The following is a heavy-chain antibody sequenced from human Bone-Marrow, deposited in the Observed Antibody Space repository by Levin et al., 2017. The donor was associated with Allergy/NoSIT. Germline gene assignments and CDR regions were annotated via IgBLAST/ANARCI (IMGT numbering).Heavy chain of an antibody. CDR1: GDSMSRGFHY. CDR3: ARGGVTTAGDWFDP. V-gene: IGHV4-30-4*01. CDR2: IDFSGST. D-gene: IGHD4-17*01. J-gene: IGHJ5*02. Sequence: LRLSCSVSGDSMSRGFHYWSWIRQPPGKGLEWIGYIDFSGSTYYTPSLRSRVTISVDTSKNHFSLILTSVTAADTAVYFCARGGVTTAGDWFDPWGQGTLVTVSS.